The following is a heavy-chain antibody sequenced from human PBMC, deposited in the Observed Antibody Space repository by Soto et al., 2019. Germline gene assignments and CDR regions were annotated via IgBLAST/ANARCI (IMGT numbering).Heavy chain of an antibody. J-gene: IGHJ4*02. CDR2: VNPILSMS. D-gene: IGHD3-10*01. V-gene: IGHV1-69*02. CDR3: ATSYGSGYRAFDY. Sequence: ASVKASCKASGDTFSFYSINWVRQAPGLGLEWMGRVNPILSMSNYAQRFQGRVTMTADKSTSTAYMELSGLRSEDTAMYYCATSYGSGYRAFDYWGQGALVTVSS. CDR1: GDTFSFYS.